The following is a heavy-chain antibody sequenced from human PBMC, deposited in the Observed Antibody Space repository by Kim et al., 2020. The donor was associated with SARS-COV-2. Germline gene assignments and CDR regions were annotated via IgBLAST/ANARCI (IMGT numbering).Heavy chain of an antibody. CDR3: TTYYFDSSGSATFDT. D-gene: IGHD3-22*01. V-gene: IGHV3-74*01. J-gene: IGHJ3*02. Sequence: DSVKGRFTISRDNAKNTLHLQMSSLRVEDTAVYYCTTYYFDSSGSATFDTWGQGTMVTVSS.